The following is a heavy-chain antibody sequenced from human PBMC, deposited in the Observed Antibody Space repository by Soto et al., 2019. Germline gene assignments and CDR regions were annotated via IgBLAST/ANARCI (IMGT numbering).Heavy chain of an antibody. CDR3: ARDSQYSTSWQRFDS. Sequence: QVQLVQSGVEVKKPGASVKVSCKASGYTFTNYAISWVRQAPARGLEWMGWVNTYNGNPNYAQIFQGRITMTTNTSTGTAYMELRSLKSDDSAVYYCARDSQYSTSWQRFDSWGQGTLVTVSS. CDR2: VNTYNGNP. V-gene: IGHV1-18*01. D-gene: IGHD6-13*01. J-gene: IGHJ4*02. CDR1: GYTFTNYA.